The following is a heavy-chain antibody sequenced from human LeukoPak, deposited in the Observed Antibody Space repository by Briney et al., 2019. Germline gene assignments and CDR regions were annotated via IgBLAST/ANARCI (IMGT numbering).Heavy chain of an antibody. J-gene: IGHJ4*02. CDR1: GGSLSSDNYY. CDR3: AREEYYDDSGYYFRYFDS. D-gene: IGHD3-22*01. Sequence: SQTLSLTCSVSGGSLSSDNYYWTWIRQPAGKGLEWIGRFHTGGSANYNPSLKSRVTISVDTSKNQFSLRLNSVTAADTAIYYCAREEYYDDSGYYFRYFDSWGQGTLVTVSS. CDR2: FHTGGSA. V-gene: IGHV4-61*02.